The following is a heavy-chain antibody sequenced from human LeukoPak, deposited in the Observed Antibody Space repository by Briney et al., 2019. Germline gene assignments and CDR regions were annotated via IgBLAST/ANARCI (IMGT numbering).Heavy chain of an antibody. J-gene: IGHJ4*02. CDR1: GFTFRDYS. D-gene: IGHD3-10*01. CDR3: ARELSWGFSFDC. V-gene: IGHV3-21*01. Sequence: GGSLRLSCAASGFTFRDYSMNWVRHVPGKGLERISSMSSRGTYIYYADAVKGRFTISRDNTQSSVFLQMNSLRVDDTAIYYCARELSWGFSFDCWGQGTLVTVSS. CDR2: MSSRGTYI.